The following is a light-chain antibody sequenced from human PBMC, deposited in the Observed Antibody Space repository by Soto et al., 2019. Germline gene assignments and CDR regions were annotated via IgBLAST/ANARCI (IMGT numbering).Light chain of an antibody. V-gene: IGKV3-20*01. CDR3: QQYGSSLIT. Sequence: EIVLTQSPGTLSLSPGERATLSCSASQSISSSDLAWYQHRPGQAPRLLIYAASSRATGIPVRSSGSGSGTDFTLSISRLEPEDFAVYYCQQYGSSLITFGQGTRLEIK. CDR1: QSISSSD. J-gene: IGKJ5*01. CDR2: AAS.